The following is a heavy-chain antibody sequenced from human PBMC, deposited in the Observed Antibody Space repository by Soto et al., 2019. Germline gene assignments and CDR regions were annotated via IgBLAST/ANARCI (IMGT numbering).Heavy chain of an antibody. CDR2: IYYSGST. CDR1: GGSISSYY. CDR3: ARITMVRGVPDYGMDV. Sequence: SETLSLTCTVSGGSISSYYWSWIRQPPGKGLEWIGYIYYSGSTNYNPSLKSRVTISVDTSKNQFSLKLSSVTAADTAVYYCARITMVRGVPDYGMDVWGQGTTVTVSS. V-gene: IGHV4-59*01. D-gene: IGHD3-10*01. J-gene: IGHJ6*02.